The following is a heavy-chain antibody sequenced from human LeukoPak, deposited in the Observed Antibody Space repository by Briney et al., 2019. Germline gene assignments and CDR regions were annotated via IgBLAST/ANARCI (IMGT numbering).Heavy chain of an antibody. J-gene: IGHJ4*02. CDR3: ARADPTTVTTAFDY. Sequence: PSETLSLTCTVSGGSISSYYWSWIRQPPGKGLEWIGYIYYSGSTNYSPSLKSRVTISVDTSKNHFSLKLRSVTAADTAVYYCARADPTTVTTAFDYWGQGTLVTVSS. D-gene: IGHD4-17*01. CDR1: GGSISSYY. CDR2: IYYSGST. V-gene: IGHV4-59*01.